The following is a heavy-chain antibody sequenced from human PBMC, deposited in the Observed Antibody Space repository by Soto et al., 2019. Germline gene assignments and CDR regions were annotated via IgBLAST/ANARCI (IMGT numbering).Heavy chain of an antibody. CDR1: GGAIISGYYY. Sequence: SETLSLTCSVSGGAIISGYYYFICIRQPPGNGLELIGSIYYSGNTYYNPSLKSRLTISIDTSKNQFSLRVASVTAADTAEYYWARSALYAMDDWGQGTTVTVSS. J-gene: IGHJ6*02. V-gene: IGHV4-30-4*01. CDR3: ARSALYAMDD. CDR2: IYYSGNT.